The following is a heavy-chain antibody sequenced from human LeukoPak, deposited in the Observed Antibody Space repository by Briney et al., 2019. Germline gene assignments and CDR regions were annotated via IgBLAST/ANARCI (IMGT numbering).Heavy chain of an antibody. CDR2: IWYDGSNK. CDR3: ARGLLWFGEPDYYYGMDV. CDR1: GFTFSSYG. Sequence: GGSLRLSCAASGFTFSSYGMHWVRQAPGKGLEWVAVIWYDGSNKYYADSVKGRFTISRDNSKNTLYLQMNSLRAEDTAVYYCARGLLWFGEPDYYYGMDVWGQGTTVTVSS. V-gene: IGHV3-33*01. J-gene: IGHJ6*02. D-gene: IGHD3-10*01.